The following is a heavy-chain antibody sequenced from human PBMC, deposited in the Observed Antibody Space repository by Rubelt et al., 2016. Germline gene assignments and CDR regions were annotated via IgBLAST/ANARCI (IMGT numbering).Heavy chain of an antibody. CDR1: GGSMNNYY. V-gene: IGHV4-59*12. J-gene: IGHJ6*02. CDR2: IYYSGST. D-gene: IGHD1-26*01. Sequence: CTVSGGSMNNYYWTWIRQSPGKGLEWLGYIYYSGSTNYNPSLKSRVTISVDTSKSQFSLNLGSVTAADTAMYYCARAVTRGWEVIYYKYYFGMDVWGQGTTVTVSS. CDR3: ARAVTRGWEVIYYKYYFGMDV.